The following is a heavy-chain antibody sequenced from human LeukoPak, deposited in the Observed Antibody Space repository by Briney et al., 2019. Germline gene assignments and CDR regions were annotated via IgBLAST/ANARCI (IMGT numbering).Heavy chain of an antibody. V-gene: IGHV3-23*01. CDR3: AKSDCGGDCYLLDY. Sequence: PGGSLRLSCSASGFTVTSYAMSWVRQTPEKVMDLVSSISSGVDITHHADSVMGRFTISRDISKNTLYLEMNSLRAQDTAVYYCAKSDCGGDCYLLDYWGQGTLVTVSS. CDR2: ISSGVDIT. J-gene: IGHJ4*02. CDR1: GFTVTSYA. D-gene: IGHD2-21*02.